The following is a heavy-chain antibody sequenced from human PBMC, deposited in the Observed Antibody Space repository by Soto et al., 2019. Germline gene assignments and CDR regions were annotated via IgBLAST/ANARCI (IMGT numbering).Heavy chain of an antibody. CDR1: GGTFNSYA. CDR2: IIPIFGTA. V-gene: IGHV1-69*12. CDR3: ARIRDGYKLHYYYGMDG. J-gene: IGHJ6*02. D-gene: IGHD5-12*01. Sequence: QVQLVQSGAEVKKPGSSVKVSCKASGGTFNSYAINWVRQAPGQGLEWMGGIIPIFGTANYAQKFQGRVTTTADESTNTAYMELSSLGSEDTAVYYCARIRDGYKLHYYYGMDGWGQGTTVIVSS.